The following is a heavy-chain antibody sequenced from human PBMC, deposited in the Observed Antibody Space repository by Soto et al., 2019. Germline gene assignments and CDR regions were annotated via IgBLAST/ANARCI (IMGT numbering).Heavy chain of an antibody. J-gene: IGHJ6*02. CDR3: ARQRGGIVVVPAAMGMWGDYYGMDV. V-gene: IGHV4-39*01. CDR1: GGSFSTYY. CDR2: IYYSGST. D-gene: IGHD2-2*01. Sequence: PSETLSLTCVVSGGSFSTYYYSWIRQSPGKGLEWIGSIYYSGSTYYNPSLKSRVTISVDTSKNQFSLKLSSVTAADTAVYYCARQRGGIVVVPAAMGMWGDYYGMDVWGQGTTVTVSS.